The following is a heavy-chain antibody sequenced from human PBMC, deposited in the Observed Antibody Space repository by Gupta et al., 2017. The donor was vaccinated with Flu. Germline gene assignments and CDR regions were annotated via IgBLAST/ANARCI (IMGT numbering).Heavy chain of an antibody. Sequence: EAQLTESGGGLVQPGGSLRLSCVASGFDFHDYVLSLVRQAPGKGLEGVSGMSGTGVTTYYADPVKGRFTISRDTSKKTLFLQMDSLRVEDTARYYCVKDRRRDNWYDSFDIWGQGTTVIVSS. V-gene: IGHV3-23*01. CDR2: MSGTGVTT. J-gene: IGHJ3*02. D-gene: IGHD1-1*01. CDR3: VKDRRRDNWYDSFDI. CDR1: GFDFHDYV.